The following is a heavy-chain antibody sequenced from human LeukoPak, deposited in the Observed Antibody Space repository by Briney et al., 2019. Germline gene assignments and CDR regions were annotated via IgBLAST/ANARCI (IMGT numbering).Heavy chain of an antibody. CDR2: ISSSSSYI. J-gene: IGHJ5*02. Sequence: GGSLRLSCAASGFTFSSYSMNWVRQAPGKGLEWVSSISSSSSYIYYADSVKGRFTISRDNAKNSLYLQMNSLRAEDTALYYCARDSIYNWFDPWGQGTLVTVSS. CDR3: ARDSIYNWFDP. CDR1: GFTFSSYS. V-gene: IGHV3-21*04. D-gene: IGHD3-3*02.